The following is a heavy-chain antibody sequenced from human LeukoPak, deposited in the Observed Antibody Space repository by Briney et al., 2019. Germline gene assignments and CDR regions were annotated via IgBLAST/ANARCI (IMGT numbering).Heavy chain of an antibody. CDR3: ARLERAARPGYYYYYMDV. Sequence: GGSLRLSCAASGFTFSSYAMHWVRQAPGKGLEWVAVISYDGSNKYYADSVKGRFSISRDNSKNTLYLQMNSLRAEDTAVYYCARLERAARPGYYYYYMDVWGKGTTVTVSS. CDR1: GFTFSSYA. J-gene: IGHJ6*03. CDR2: ISYDGSNK. D-gene: IGHD6-6*01. V-gene: IGHV3-30*04.